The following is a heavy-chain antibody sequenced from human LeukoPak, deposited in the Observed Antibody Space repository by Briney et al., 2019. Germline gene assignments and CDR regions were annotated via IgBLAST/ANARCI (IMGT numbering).Heavy chain of an antibody. CDR1: GFTFSSYW. J-gene: IGHJ4*02. CDR3: ARARDGYNYLYFDY. D-gene: IGHD5-24*01. V-gene: IGHV3-74*01. CDR2: IKGDGSI. Sequence: PGGSLRLSCAASGFTFSSYWVHWVRQAPGKGLVWVSRIKGDGSISYADSVKGRFTISRDNAKNTLYLQMNSLRAEDTAVYYCARARDGYNYLYFDYWGQGSLVTVSS.